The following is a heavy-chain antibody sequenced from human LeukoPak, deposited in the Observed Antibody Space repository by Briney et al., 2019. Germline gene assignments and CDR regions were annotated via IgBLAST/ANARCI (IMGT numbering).Heavy chain of an antibody. CDR2: IYFSGST. V-gene: IGHV4-59*01. Sequence: PSETLSLTCTVSGGSISSYYWSWIRQPPGKGLEWIGYIYFSGSTNYNPSLKSRVTISVDTSRNQFSLQLSSVTAADTAVYYCARTSHPHGSSWLFDYWAREPWSPSPQ. CDR3: ARTSHPHGSSWLFDY. D-gene: IGHD6-13*01. J-gene: IGHJ4*02. CDR1: GGSISSYY.